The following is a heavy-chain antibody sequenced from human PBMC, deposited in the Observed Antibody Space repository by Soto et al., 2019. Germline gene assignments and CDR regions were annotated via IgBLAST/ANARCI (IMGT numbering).Heavy chain of an antibody. V-gene: IGHV1-8*01. CDR2: MNPNSGNT. D-gene: IGHD2-15*01. CDR3: ARGPGGYCSGGSCYVGLTD. CDR1: GYTFTSYD. J-gene: IGHJ4*02. Sequence: QVQLVQSGAEVKKPGASVKVSCKASGYTFTSYDINWVRQATGQGLEWMGWMNPNSGNTGYAQKFQGRVPMTRNTSISTAYMELSSLRSEDTAVYYCARGPGGYCSGGSCYVGLTDWGQGTLVTVSS.